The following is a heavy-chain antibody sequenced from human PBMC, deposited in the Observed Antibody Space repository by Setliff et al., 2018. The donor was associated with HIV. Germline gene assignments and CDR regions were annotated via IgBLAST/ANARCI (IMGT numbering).Heavy chain of an antibody. Sequence: ASVKVSCKASGYTFNTYGISWVRQAPGQGLEWMGWISANNGNTNYAQNFQGRVTMTTDTFTDTAYMELRSLRSDDTAVYYCARGGTGRPRPIDYWGQGTLVTVSS. CDR2: ISANNGNT. CDR3: ARGGTGRPRPIDY. V-gene: IGHV1-18*01. J-gene: IGHJ4*02. D-gene: IGHD7-27*01. CDR1: GYTFNTYG.